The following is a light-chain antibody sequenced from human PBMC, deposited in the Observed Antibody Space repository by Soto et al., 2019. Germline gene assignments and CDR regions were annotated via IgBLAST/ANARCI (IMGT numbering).Light chain of an antibody. V-gene: IGKV3-20*01. CDR1: QSVTTQ. Sequence: IVLTQSPVTLSLSPGERATLSCRASQSVTTQLAWYQQKPGQAPRLLIYGASTRATGIPDRFSGSGSGTDFTLTISRLEPEDFAVYYCQQYGSSPSTFGQGTKVDIK. CDR3: QQYGSSPST. CDR2: GAS. J-gene: IGKJ1*01.